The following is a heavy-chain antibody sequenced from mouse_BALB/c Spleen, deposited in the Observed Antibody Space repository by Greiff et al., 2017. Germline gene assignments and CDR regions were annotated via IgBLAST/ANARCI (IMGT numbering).Heavy chain of an antibody. J-gene: IGHJ2*01. V-gene: IGHV5-6-3*01. CDR2: INSNGGST. D-gene: IGHD2-12*01. CDR1: GFTFSSYG. CDR3: ARDSSYSPYYFDY. Sequence: DVKLQESGGGLVQPGGSLKLSCAASGFTFSSYGMSWVRQTPDKRLELVATINSNGGSTYYPDSVKGRFTISRDNAKNTLYLQMSSLKSEDTAMYYCARDSSYSPYYFDYWGQGTTLTVSS.